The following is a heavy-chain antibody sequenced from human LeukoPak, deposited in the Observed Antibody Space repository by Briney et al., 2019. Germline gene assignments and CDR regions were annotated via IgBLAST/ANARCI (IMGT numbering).Heavy chain of an antibody. D-gene: IGHD4-23*01. CDR1: GFTFSSYA. V-gene: IGHV3-7*03. J-gene: IGHJ4*02. CDR2: INQNGGVK. CDR3: TRTVNSASDF. Sequence: GGSLRLSCAASGFTFSSYAMSWVRQAPGKGLEWVATINQNGGVKYYVDSVKGRFTISRDNAKTSLFLQMNSLRIDDTAMYYCTRTVNSASDFWGQGTLVTVSS.